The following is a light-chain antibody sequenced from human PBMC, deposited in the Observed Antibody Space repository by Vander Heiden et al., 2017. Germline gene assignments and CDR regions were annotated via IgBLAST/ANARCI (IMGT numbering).Light chain of an antibody. CDR2: DDS. Sequence: SYVLPQPPSVSVAPGQTARITCGGNNIGSKSVHWYQQKPGQAPVLVVYDDSDRPSGIPERFSGSNSGNTATLTITRVEAGDEADYYCHARDSSSDHVVFGGGTKLTGL. CDR1: NIGSKS. J-gene: IGLJ2*01. CDR3: HARDSSSDHVV. V-gene: IGLV3-21*02.